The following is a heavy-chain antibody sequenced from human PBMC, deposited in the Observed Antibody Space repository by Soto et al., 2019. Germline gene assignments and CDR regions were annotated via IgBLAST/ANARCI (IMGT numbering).Heavy chain of an antibody. CDR1: GDSISSNSVA. CDR3: AREWLVRGTGYYYYGMDV. V-gene: IGHV6-1*01. CDR2: TYYRSKWYN. Sequence: PSQTLSLTCAISGDSISSNSVAWNWIRQSPSRGLERLGRTYYRSKWYNDYAVSVKSRITINPDTSKNQFSLQLNSVTPEDTAVYYCAREWLVRGTGYYYYGMDVWGQGTTVTVSS. J-gene: IGHJ6*02. D-gene: IGHD6-19*01.